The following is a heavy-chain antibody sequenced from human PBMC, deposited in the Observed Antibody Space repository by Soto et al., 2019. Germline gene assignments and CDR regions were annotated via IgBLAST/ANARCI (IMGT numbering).Heavy chain of an antibody. Sequence: SETLSLTCTVSGGSISSSSYYWGWIRQPPGKGLEWIGSIYYSGSTDYNPSLKSRVTISVDTSKNQFSLKLSSVTAADTAVYYCASLRQSITMIVVVTPYYFDYWGQGTLVTVSS. CDR1: GGSISSSSYY. J-gene: IGHJ4*02. CDR3: ASLRQSITMIVVVTPYYFDY. CDR2: IYYSGST. V-gene: IGHV4-39*01. D-gene: IGHD3-22*01.